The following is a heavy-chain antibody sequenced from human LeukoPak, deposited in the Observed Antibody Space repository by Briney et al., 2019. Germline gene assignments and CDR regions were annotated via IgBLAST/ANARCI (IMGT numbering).Heavy chain of an antibody. CDR3: ARPARGFSTDWLEYFQH. D-gene: IGHD6-19*01. V-gene: IGHV1-2*02. Sequence: GASVKVSCKASGYTFTGYYMHWVRQAPGQGLEWMGWINPNSGGTNYAQKFQGRVTMTRDTSISTAYMELSSLRFEDTAVYYCARPARGFSTDWLEYFQHWGQGTLVTVSS. J-gene: IGHJ1*01. CDR2: INPNSGGT. CDR1: GYTFTGYY.